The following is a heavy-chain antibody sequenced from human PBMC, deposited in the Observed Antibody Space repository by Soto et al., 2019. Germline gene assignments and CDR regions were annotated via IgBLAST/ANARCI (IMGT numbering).Heavy chain of an antibody. CDR3: AKKVNSGPGSQYFDF. D-gene: IGHD3-10*01. V-gene: IGHV3-23*01. J-gene: IGHJ4*02. Sequence: GGSLRLSCAAFGFTFSSYSMSWVRQAPGKGLEWVSGFSTGGDGGTTYYIDSVKGRFTISRDNSKNMLFLQMNSLRGEDTAIYYCAKKVNSGPGSQYFDFWGQGTLVTVSS. CDR1: GFTFSSYS. CDR2: FSTGGDGGTT.